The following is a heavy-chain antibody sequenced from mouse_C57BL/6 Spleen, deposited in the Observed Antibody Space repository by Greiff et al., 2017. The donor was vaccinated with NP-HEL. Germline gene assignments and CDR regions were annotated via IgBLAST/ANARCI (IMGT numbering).Heavy chain of an antibody. CDR1: GFTFTDYY. J-gene: IGHJ2*01. CDR2: IRNKANGYTT. V-gene: IGHV7-3*01. CDR3: ADTRDGYYFDY. Sequence: EVQGVESGGGLVQPGGSLSLSCAASGFTFTDYYMSWVRQPPGKALEWLGFIRNKANGYTTEYSASVKGRFTISRDNSQSILYLQMNALRAEDSATYYCADTRDGYYFDYWGQGTTLTVSS. D-gene: IGHD2-3*01.